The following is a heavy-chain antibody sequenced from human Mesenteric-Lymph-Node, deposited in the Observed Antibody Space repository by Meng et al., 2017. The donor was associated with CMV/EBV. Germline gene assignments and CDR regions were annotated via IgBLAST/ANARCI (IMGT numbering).Heavy chain of an antibody. Sequence: GSLRLSCAVYGGSFSGYYWSWIRQPPGKGLEWIGEINHSGSTNYNPSLKSRVTISVDTSKNQFSLKLSSVTAADTAVYYCARDYCSGGSCQRPFDYWGQGTLVTVSS. CDR3: ARDYCSGGSCQRPFDY. CDR1: GGSFSGYY. J-gene: IGHJ4*02. CDR2: INHSGST. D-gene: IGHD2-15*01. V-gene: IGHV4-34*01.